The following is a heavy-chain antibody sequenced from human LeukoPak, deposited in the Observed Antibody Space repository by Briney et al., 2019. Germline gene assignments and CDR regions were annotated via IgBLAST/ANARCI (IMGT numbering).Heavy chain of an antibody. D-gene: IGHD2-2*01. J-gene: IGHJ4*02. CDR2: ISWNSGSI. CDR1: GFTFDDYA. V-gene: IGHV3-9*03. CDR3: AKGTNTYCSSTSRLPHDLDPAFDY. Sequence: GGSLRLSCAASGFTFDDYAMHWVRQAPGKGLEWVSGISWNSGSIVYADSVKGRFTISRDNAKNSLYLQMNSLRAEDMALYYCAKGTNTYCSSTSRLPHDLDPAFDYGGQGTLVTVSS.